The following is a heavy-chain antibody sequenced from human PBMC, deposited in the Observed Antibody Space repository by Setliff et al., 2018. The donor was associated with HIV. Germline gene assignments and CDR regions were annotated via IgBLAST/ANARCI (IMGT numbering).Heavy chain of an antibody. Sequence: GASVKVSCKASGGTFSSYAISWVRQAPGQGLEWMGGIIPIFGTANYAQKFQGRVTITADDSTSTAYMELSSLRSEDTALYYCATPPTYSYTSSGYSSLDYWGQGTPVTVSS. CDR2: IIPIFGTA. J-gene: IGHJ4*02. D-gene: IGHD3-22*01. V-gene: IGHV1-69*13. CDR1: GGTFSSYA. CDR3: ATPPTYSYTSSGYSSLDY.